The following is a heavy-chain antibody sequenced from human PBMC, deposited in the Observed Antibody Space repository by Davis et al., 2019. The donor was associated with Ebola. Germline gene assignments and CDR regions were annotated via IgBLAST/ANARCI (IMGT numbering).Heavy chain of an antibody. Sequence: ASVKVSCKASGYTFTSYVISWVRQAPGQGLEWIGWISAYNGNTNYAQKLQGRVTMTRDTSTSTVYMELSSLRSEDTAVYYCARSRGSGYDYYYYGMDVWGQGTTVTVSS. CDR3: ARSRGSGYDYYYYGMDV. J-gene: IGHJ6*02. CDR2: ISAYNGNT. D-gene: IGHD5-12*01. V-gene: IGHV1-18*01. CDR1: GYTFTSYV.